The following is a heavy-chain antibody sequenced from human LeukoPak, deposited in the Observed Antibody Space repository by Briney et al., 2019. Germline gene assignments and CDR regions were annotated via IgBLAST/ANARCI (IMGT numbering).Heavy chain of an antibody. V-gene: IGHV1-18*01. D-gene: IGHD1-1*01. CDR2: ISAYNGNT. J-gene: IGHJ4*02. CDR3: ARVPLSWNDVYYFDY. Sequence: GASVKVSCKASGYTFTSYGISWVRQAPGQGLEWMGWISAYNGNTNYAQKLQGRVTMTTDTSTSTAYMELRSLRSGDTAVYYCARVPLSWNDVYYFDYWGQGTLVTVSS. CDR1: GYTFTSYG.